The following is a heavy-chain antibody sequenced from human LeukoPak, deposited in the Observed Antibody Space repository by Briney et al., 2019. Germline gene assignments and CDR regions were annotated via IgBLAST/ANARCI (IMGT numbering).Heavy chain of an antibody. V-gene: IGHV1-18*01. D-gene: IGHD3-3*01. CDR3: ARGQVSDFWSGYFIDYYGMDV. CDR1: GYTFTSYG. CDR2: ISAYNGST. J-gene: IGHJ6*02. Sequence: ASVKVSCKASGYTFTSYGISWVRQAPGQGLEWMGWISAYNGSTNYAQNLQGRVTMTTDTSTSTAYMELRSLRSDDTAVYYCARGQVSDFWSGYFIDYYGMDVWGQGTTVTVSS.